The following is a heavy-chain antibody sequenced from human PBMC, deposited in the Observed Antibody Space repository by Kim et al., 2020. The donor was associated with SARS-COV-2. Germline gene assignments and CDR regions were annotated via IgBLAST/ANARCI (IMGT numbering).Heavy chain of an antibody. CDR3: ARDTAAAMDV. J-gene: IGHJ6*02. V-gene: IGHV3-72*01. D-gene: IGHD6-25*01. Sequence: GGSLRLSCAASGFTFTAHYIDWVRQAPGKGLEWLTRTTNEGNIYTTYAPSVKGRFIVSRENSRNSVYLQMNSLKTEDTGVYYCARDTAAAMDVWGQGTTVIVFS. CDR1: GFTFTAHY. CDR2: TTNEGNIYTT.